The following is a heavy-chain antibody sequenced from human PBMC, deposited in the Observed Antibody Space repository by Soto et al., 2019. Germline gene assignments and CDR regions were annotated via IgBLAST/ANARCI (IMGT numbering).Heavy chain of an antibody. D-gene: IGHD3-16*01. CDR3: ARHNGPLYVGYYYDMDV. Sequence: QLQLQESGPGLVKPSETLSLTCTVSGGSISSSSYYWGWIRQPPGKGLEWIGSIYYSGYTYYNPSLKSLVTISVDTSKNQYPLKLSSVTAADTAVYYCARHNGPLYVGYYYDMDVWGQGTTVTVSS. J-gene: IGHJ6*02. V-gene: IGHV4-39*01. CDR2: IYYSGYT. CDR1: GGSISSSSYY.